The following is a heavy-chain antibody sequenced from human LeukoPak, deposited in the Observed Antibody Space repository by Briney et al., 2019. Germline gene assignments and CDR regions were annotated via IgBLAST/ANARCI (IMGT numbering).Heavy chain of an antibody. CDR2: ISSSSDYI. D-gene: IGHD1-26*01. V-gene: IGHV3-21*01. J-gene: IGHJ4*02. CDR3: ARDGGGYYGN. Sequence: GGSLRLSCAASGFTFSSYSMNWVRQAPGKGLEWVSSISSSSDYIYYADSVKGRFTISRDNAKNSLYLQVNSLRAEDTAVYYCARDGGGYYGNWGQGTLVTVSS. CDR1: GFTFSSYS.